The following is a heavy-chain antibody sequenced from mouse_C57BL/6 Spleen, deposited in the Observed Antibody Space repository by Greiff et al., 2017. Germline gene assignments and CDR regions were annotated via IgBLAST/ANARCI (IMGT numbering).Heavy chain of an antibody. CDR3: ARNPNSYDGYYTAY. J-gene: IGHJ3*01. CDR1: GFTFSDYG. V-gene: IGHV5-17*01. D-gene: IGHD2-3*01. CDR2: ISSGSSTI. Sequence: EVKLVESGGGLVKPGGSLKLSCAASGFTFSDYGMHWVRQAPEKGLEWVAYISSGSSTIYYADTVKGRFTISRDNAKNTLFLQMTSLRSEDTAMYYCARNPNSYDGYYTAYWGQGTLVTVSA.